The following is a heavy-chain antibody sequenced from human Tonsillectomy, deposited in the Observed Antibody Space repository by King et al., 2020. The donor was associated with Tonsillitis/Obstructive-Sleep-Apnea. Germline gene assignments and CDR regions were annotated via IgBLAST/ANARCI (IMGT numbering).Heavy chain of an antibody. CDR1: GGSFSGHY. D-gene: IGHD2-2*01. J-gene: IGHJ3*02. Sequence: VQLPQWGAGLLKPSETLSLTCAVYGGSFSGHYWSWIRQPPGKGLEWIGEIDHSGSTNYNPSLMSRVTISVDTSKNQFSLKLSSVTAADTAVYYCAREDIVVVPAAMVGAFDIWGQGTMVTVSS. CDR2: IDHSGST. V-gene: IGHV4-34*01. CDR3: AREDIVVVPAAMVGAFDI.